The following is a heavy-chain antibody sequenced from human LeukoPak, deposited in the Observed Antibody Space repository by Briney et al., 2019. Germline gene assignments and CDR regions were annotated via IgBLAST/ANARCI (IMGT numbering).Heavy chain of an antibody. Sequence: SETLSLTCTVSGGSMSSINWWTWVRQSPGKGLEWIGEIYHSGSTNYNPSLKSRVTISVDKSENQFSLKLSSVTAADTAMYYCKRLKGDGSGRFDYWGQGTLVTVSS. D-gene: IGHD3-10*01. CDR1: GGSMSSINW. V-gene: IGHV4-4*02. J-gene: IGHJ4*02. CDR3: KRLKGDGSGRFDY. CDR2: IYHSGST.